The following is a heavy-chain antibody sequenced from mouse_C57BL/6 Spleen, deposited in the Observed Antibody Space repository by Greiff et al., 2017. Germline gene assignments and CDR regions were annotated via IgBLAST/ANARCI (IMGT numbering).Heavy chain of an antibody. V-gene: IGHV1-9*01. Sequence: VQLLQSGAELMKPGASVKLSCKATGYTFTGYWIEWVKQRPGHGLEWIGEILPGSGSTNYNEKFKGKATFTADTSSNTAYMQISSLTTEDSAIYYCAGEGITTVARFAYWGQGTLVTVSA. CDR1: GYTFTGYW. J-gene: IGHJ3*01. D-gene: IGHD1-1*01. CDR2: ILPGSGST. CDR3: AGEGITTVARFAY.